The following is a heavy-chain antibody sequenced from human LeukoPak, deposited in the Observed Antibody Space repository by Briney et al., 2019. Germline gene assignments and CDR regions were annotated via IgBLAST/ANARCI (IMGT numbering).Heavy chain of an antibody. CDR2: ISYDGSNK. V-gene: IGHV3-30*04. CDR1: GFTFSSYA. CDR3: ARDYYDSSGYPPGYFQH. D-gene: IGHD3-22*01. J-gene: IGHJ1*01. Sequence: PGGSLRLPCAASGFTFSSYAMHWVRQAPGKGLEWVAVISYDGSNKYYADSVKGRFTISRDNSKNTLYLQMNSLRAEDTAVYYCARDYYDSSGYPPGYFQHWGQGTLVTVSS.